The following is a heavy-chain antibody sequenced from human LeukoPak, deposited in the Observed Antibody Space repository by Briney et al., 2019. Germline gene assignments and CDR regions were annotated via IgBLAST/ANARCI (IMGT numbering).Heavy chain of an antibody. J-gene: IGHJ3*02. D-gene: IGHD3-22*01. CDR3: AKGEEIYDSSGYYFLGAFDI. V-gene: IGHV3-11*04. CDR1: GFTFSDYY. CDR2: ISSSGSTI. Sequence: GGSLRLSCAASGFTFSDYYMSWIRQAPGKGLEWVSYISSSGSTIYYADSVKGRFTISRDNAKNSLYLQMNSLRAEDTAVYYCAKGEEIYDSSGYYFLGAFDIWGQGTMVTVSS.